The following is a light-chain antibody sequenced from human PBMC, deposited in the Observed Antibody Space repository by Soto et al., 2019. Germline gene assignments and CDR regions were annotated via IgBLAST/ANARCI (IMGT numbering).Light chain of an antibody. CDR1: SSNIGNNY. CDR3: RTWDSSLSAVV. Sequence: QSVLTQPPSVSAAPGQKVTISCSGSSSNIGNNYVSWYQQLPGTAPKLLIYDNNKPPSGIPDRFSGSKSGTSATLGITGLQTGDEAYYYCRTWDSSLSAVVFGGGTKLTVL. V-gene: IGLV1-51*01. CDR2: DNN. J-gene: IGLJ2*01.